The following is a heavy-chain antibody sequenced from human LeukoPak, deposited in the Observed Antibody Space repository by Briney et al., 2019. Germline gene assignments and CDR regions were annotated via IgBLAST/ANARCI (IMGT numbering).Heavy chain of an antibody. D-gene: IGHD3-10*01. Sequence: QAGGSLRLSCAASGFTFSSYGMHWVRQAPGKGLEWVSGISGDGASTHYAESVKGQFTISRDNSQNTLFLQMNSLRVEDTAIYYCAKDSYVSGRPLHTFDVWGQGTMVTVSS. CDR3: AKDSYVSGRPLHTFDV. V-gene: IGHV3-23*01. CDR1: GFTFSSYG. J-gene: IGHJ3*01. CDR2: ISGDGAST.